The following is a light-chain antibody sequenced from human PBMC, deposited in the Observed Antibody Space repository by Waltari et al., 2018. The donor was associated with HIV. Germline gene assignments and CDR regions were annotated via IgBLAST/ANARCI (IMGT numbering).Light chain of an antibody. CDR1: RSDVGIYNL. V-gene: IGLV2-23*01. Sequence: QSALTQPASVSGSPGQSITISCTGTRSDVGIYNLVSWYQQYPGKAPKLMFYEGSKRPSGVSNRFSGSKSGNTASLTISGLQTEDEADYYCCSYAGSFVVFGGGTKLTVL. J-gene: IGLJ2*01. CDR2: EGS. CDR3: CSYAGSFVV.